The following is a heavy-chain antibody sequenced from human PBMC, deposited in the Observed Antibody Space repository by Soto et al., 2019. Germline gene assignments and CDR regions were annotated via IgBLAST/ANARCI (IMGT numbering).Heavy chain of an antibody. D-gene: IGHD6-6*01. Sequence: SVKVSCKASRGTFSSYAISWVRQAPGQGLEWMGGIIPIFGTANYAQKFQGRVTITADKSTSTAYMELSSLRSEDTAVYYCASEYSSSYNWFDPWGQGSLVTVSS. J-gene: IGHJ5*02. CDR3: ASEYSSSYNWFDP. V-gene: IGHV1-69*06. CDR2: IIPIFGTA. CDR1: RGTFSSYA.